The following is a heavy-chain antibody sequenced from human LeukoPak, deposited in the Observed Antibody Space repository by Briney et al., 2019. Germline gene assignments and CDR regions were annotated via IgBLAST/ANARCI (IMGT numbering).Heavy chain of an antibody. CDR3: AKAMHGMRYYFDY. Sequence: GGSLRLSCAASGFTFSSYGMHWVRQAPGKGLEWVSAISGSGGSTYYADSVKGRFTISRDNSKNTLYLQMNSLRAEDTAVYYCAKAMHGMRYYFDYWGQGTLVTVSS. V-gene: IGHV3-23*01. CDR1: GFTFSSYG. J-gene: IGHJ4*02. CDR2: ISGSGGST. D-gene: IGHD1-14*01.